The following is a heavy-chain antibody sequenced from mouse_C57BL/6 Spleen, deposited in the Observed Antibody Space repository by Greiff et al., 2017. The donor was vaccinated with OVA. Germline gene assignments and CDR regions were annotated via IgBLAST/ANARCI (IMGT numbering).Heavy chain of an antibody. CDR3: ARRAGVSTMVTTDY. J-gene: IGHJ2*01. Sequence: EVQLQQSGPGLVKPSQSLSLTCSVTGYSITSGYYWNWIRQFPGNKLEWMGYISYDGSNNYNPSLKNRISITRDTSKNQFFLKLNSVTTEDTATYYCARRAGVSTMVTTDYWGQGTTLTVSS. CDR1: GYSITSGYY. CDR2: ISYDGSN. V-gene: IGHV3-6*01. D-gene: IGHD2-2*01.